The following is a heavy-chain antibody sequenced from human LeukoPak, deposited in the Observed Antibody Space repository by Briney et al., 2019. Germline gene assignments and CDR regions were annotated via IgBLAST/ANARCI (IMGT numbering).Heavy chain of an antibody. D-gene: IGHD6-13*01. CDR2: INHSGST. CDR1: GRSFSGYY. J-gene: IGHJ4*02. V-gene: IGHV4-34*01. CDR3: ARGSEGAGPEAAGIGSIDY. Sequence: SETLSLTCAVYGRSFSGYYWSWIRQPPGKGLEWIGEINHSGSTNYNPSPKSRVTISVDTSKNQFSLKLSSVTAADTAVYYCARGSEGAGPEAAGIGSIDYWGQGTLVTVSS.